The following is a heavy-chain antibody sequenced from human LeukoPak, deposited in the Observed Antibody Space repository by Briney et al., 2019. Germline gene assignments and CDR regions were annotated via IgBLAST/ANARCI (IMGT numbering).Heavy chain of an antibody. CDR1: GGSISSGSYY. CDR3: ARERRRGPPFDY. Sequence: SQTLSLTCTVSGGSISSGSYYWSWIRQPAGKGLEWIGRIYTSGSTNYNPPLKSRVTISVDTSKNQFSLKLSSVTAADTAVYYCARERRRGPPFDYWGQGTLVTVSS. V-gene: IGHV4-61*02. J-gene: IGHJ4*02. D-gene: IGHD1-14*01. CDR2: IYTSGST.